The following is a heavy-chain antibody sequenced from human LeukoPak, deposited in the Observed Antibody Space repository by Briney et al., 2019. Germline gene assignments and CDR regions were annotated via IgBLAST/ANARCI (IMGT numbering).Heavy chain of an antibody. CDR3: ARLVWLGESPGSWFDS. CDR2: IHYSGST. Sequence: SETLSLTCTVSGGSISNYYWSWIRQPPGKGLEWIGYIHYSGSTNYNPSLKSRVTISPDTSKNQLFLKLNSVTAADTAVYYCARLVWLGESPGSWFDSWGQGTLVTVSS. J-gene: IGHJ5*01. D-gene: IGHD3-10*01. V-gene: IGHV4-59*01. CDR1: GGSISNYY.